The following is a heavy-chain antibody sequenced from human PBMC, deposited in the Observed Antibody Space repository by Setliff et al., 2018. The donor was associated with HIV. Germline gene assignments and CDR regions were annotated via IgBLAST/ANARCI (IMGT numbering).Heavy chain of an antibody. Sequence: PGGSLRLSCVASGFTFSAFAMTWVRQAPGTGLEWIATISGGGDSKYYADSVKGRFIISRDNFKDTLYLQTDSLRVEDTAVYFCARWGSGSYERVFDYWGQGMLVTVS. V-gene: IGHV3-23*01. D-gene: IGHD1-26*01. CDR3: ARWGSGSYERVFDY. CDR1: GFTFSAFA. CDR2: ISGGGDSK. J-gene: IGHJ4*02.